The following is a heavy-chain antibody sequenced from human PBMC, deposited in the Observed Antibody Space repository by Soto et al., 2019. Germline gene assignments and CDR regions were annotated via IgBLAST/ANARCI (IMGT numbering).Heavy chain of an antibody. CDR2: ISYSGST. J-gene: IGHJ4*02. Sequence: SETLSLTCSVSGGSINSRSYSWGWIRQPPGKGLEWIGYISYSGSTNYNPSLKSRVTISVDTSKKQSSLNLTSVTAADTAVYYCARVAVVTAPIFDFWGQGTLVTVSS. CDR1: GGSINSRSYS. D-gene: IGHD2-21*02. CDR3: ARVAVVTAPIFDF. V-gene: IGHV4-61*05.